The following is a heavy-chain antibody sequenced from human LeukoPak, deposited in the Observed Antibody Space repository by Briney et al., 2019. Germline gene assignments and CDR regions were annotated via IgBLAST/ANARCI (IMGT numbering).Heavy chain of an antibody. D-gene: IGHD3-22*01. CDR1: GYTFSSYA. J-gene: IGHJ4*02. CDR2: INTNTGNP. Sequence: ASVKVSCKASGYTFSSYAMNCVRQAPGQGLEWMGWINTNTGNPTYAQGFTGRFVFSLDTSVTTAYLKISSLKAEDTAVYFCARDLRFDSSGYLIWGQGTLVTVSS. V-gene: IGHV7-4-1*02. CDR3: ARDLRFDSSGYLI.